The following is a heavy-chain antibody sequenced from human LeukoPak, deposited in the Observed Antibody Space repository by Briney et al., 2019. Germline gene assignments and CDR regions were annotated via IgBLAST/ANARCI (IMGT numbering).Heavy chain of an antibody. CDR1: GCSISSGYY. J-gene: IGHJ6*03. D-gene: IGHD4-17*01. V-gene: IGHV4-38-2*02. CDR2: IYHSGST. Sequence: PSETLSLTRTVSGCSISSGYYWGWIRPPPGKGLEWIGSIYHSGSTYYNPSLKGRVTISVDTSKNQFSLKLSSVTAADTAVYYCARNLRRDYYYYYMDVWGKGTTVTVSS. CDR3: ARNLRRDYYYYYMDV.